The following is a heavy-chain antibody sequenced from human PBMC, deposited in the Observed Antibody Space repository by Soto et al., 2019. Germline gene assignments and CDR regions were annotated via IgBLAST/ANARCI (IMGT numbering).Heavy chain of an antibody. Sequence: QVQLVQSGAEVKKPGSSVKVSCKASGGTFSSYTISWVRQAPGQGLEWMGRIIPILGIANYAQKFQGRVTTTADNSPSAAYMELSSLRSEDTAVYYCARDWRELLPPYWYFDLWGRGTLVTVSS. CDR1: GGTFSSYT. CDR3: ARDWRELLPPYWYFDL. CDR2: IIPILGIA. J-gene: IGHJ2*01. V-gene: IGHV1-69*08. D-gene: IGHD1-26*01.